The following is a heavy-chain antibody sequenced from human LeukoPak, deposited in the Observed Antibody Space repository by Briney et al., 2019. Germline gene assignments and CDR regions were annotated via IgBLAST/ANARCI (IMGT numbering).Heavy chain of an antibody. V-gene: IGHV1-46*01. CDR1: GYTFTSYY. J-gene: IGHJ1*01. D-gene: IGHD2-2*03. CDR3: ARVGYCSSTSCYAGEYFQH. Sequence: ASVKVSCTASGYTFTSYYTHWVRQAPGQGLEWMGIINPSGGSTSYAQKFQGRVTMTRDTSTSTVYMELSSLRSEDTAVYYCARVGYCSSTSCYAGEYFQHWGQGTLVTVSS. CDR2: INPSGGST.